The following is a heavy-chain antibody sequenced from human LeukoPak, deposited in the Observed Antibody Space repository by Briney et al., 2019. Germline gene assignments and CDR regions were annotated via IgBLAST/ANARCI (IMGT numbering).Heavy chain of an antibody. D-gene: IGHD1-26*01. J-gene: IGHJ3*02. CDR3: AREGSGSYLDDAFDI. V-gene: IGHV3-21*01. CDR2: ITSDSRYK. Sequence: GGSLRLSCAASGFTFSDYNMNWVRQAPGKSLEWVSSITSDSRYKYYVDSVRGRFTISRDNAKNTLFLQIDSLRAEDTAVYYCAREGSGSYLDDAFDIWGQGTMVTVSS. CDR1: GFTFSDYN.